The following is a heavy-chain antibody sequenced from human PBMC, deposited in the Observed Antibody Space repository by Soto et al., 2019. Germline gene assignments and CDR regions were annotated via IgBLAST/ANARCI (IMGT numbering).Heavy chain of an antibody. Sequence: GESLKISCKGSGYSFTSYWISWVRQMPGKGLEWMGRIDPSDSYTNYSPSFQGHVTISADKSISTAYLQWSSLKASDTAMYYCATHLIDFWSDYYTEYYYYYGMDVWGQGTTVTVSS. CDR3: ATHLIDFWSDYYTEYYYYYGMDV. D-gene: IGHD3-3*01. V-gene: IGHV5-10-1*01. CDR2: IDPSDSYT. CDR1: GYSFTSYW. J-gene: IGHJ6*02.